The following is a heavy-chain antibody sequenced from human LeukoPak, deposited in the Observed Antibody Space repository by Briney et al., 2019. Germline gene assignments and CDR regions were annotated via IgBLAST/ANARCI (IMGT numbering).Heavy chain of an antibody. CDR3: ATRTKYGGHFDY. Sequence: GSLRLSCAASGFTFSSYAMSWVRQPPGKGLEWIGEIYHSGSTNYNPSLKSRVTISVDKSKNQFSLKLSSVTAADTAVYYCATRTKYGGHFDYWGQGTLVTVSS. CDR2: IYHSGST. V-gene: IGHV4-4*02. CDR1: GFTFSSYAM. J-gene: IGHJ4*02. D-gene: IGHD4-23*01.